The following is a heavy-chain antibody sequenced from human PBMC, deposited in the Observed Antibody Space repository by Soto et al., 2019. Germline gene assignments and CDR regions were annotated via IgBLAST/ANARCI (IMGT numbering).Heavy chain of an antibody. CDR2: MNPNSGNT. J-gene: IGHJ6*02. D-gene: IGHD4-17*01. V-gene: IGHV1-8*01. CDR1: GYTFTSYD. CDR3: ARGGGSGTVTTDYYGMDV. Sequence: ASVKVSCKASGYTFTSYDINWVRQATGQELEWMGWMNPNSGNTGYAQKFQGRVTMTRNTSISTVYMELSSLRSEDTAVYYCARGGGSGTVTTDYYGMDVWGQGTTVTVSS.